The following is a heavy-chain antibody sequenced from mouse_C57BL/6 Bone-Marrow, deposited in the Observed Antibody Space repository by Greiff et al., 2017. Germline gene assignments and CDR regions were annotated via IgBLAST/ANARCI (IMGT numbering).Heavy chain of an antibody. CDR2: IYPGSGST. CDR3: ARPDGAVSRMEDY. V-gene: IGHV1-55*01. D-gene: IGHD2-3*01. CDR1: GYTFTSYW. J-gene: IGHJ2*01. Sequence: QVQLQQPGAELVKPGASVKMSCKASGYTFTSYWITWVKQRPGQGLEWIGDIYPGSGSTNYNEKFKSKATLTVDTSSSTAYMQLSSLTSEDSAVYYCARPDGAVSRMEDYWGQGTTLTVSS.